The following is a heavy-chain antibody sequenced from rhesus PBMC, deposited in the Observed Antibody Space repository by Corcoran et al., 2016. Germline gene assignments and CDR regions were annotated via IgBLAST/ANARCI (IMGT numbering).Heavy chain of an antibody. CDR2: IYGSGGGT. CDR3: AREVIAAAGMDY. Sequence: QVQLQESGPGLVKPSETLSLTCAVSGGSISDDYYWSWIRQPPGKGLEWIWYIYGSGGGTNYKPSLKKRVTISIETSKNQFSLKLSSVTAADTAVYYCAREVIAAAGMDYWGQGVLVTVSS. J-gene: IGHJ4*01. V-gene: IGHV4-106*01. CDR1: GGSISDDYY. D-gene: IGHD6-31*01.